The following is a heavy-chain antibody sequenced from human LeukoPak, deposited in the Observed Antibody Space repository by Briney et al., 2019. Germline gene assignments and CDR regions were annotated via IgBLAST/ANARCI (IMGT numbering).Heavy chain of an antibody. CDR2: INHSGST. J-gene: IGHJ3*02. Sequence: PSETLSLTCAVYGGSFSGYYWSWIRQPPGKGLEWIGEINHSGSTYYNPSLKSRVTISVDTSKNQFSLKLSSVTAADTAVYYCARPRYYDRGFAFDIWGQGTMVTVSS. D-gene: IGHD3-22*01. CDR1: GGSFSGYY. CDR3: ARPRYYDRGFAFDI. V-gene: IGHV4-34*01.